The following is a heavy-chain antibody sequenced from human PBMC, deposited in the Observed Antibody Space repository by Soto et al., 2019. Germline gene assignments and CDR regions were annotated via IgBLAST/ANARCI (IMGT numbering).Heavy chain of an antibody. CDR3: ARQGSTSGSYPDY. D-gene: IGHD1-26*01. V-gene: IGHV5-51*01. J-gene: IGHJ4*02. CDR2: IYPGDSDT. CDR1: GYSFTSYW. Sequence: GESLKISCQGSGYSFTSYWIGWVRQMPGKGLEWMGIIYPGDSDTRYSPSFQGQVTISADKSISTAYLQWSSLKASDTAMYYCARQGSTSGSYPDYWGQGTQVTVSS.